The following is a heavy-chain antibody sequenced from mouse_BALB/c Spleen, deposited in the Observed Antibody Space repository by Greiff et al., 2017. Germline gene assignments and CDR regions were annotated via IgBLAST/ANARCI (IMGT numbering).Heavy chain of an antibody. Sequence: QVQLKQPGAELVMPGASVKMSCKASGYTFTDYWMHWVKQRPGQGLEWIGAIDTSDSYTSYNQKFKGKATLTVDESSSTAYMQLSSLTSEDSAVYYCARGRNPGAMDYWGQGTSVTVSS. V-gene: IGHV1-69*01. CDR3: ARGRNPGAMDY. CDR2: IDTSDSYT. J-gene: IGHJ4*01. CDR1: GYTFTDYW.